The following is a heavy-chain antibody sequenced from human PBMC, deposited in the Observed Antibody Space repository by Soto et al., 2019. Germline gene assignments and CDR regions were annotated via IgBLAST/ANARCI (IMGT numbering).Heavy chain of an antibody. CDR3: AHAGDYDLLTFDH. CDR1: GFSLTTYDMG. Sequence: QITLKESGPTLVRPAQTLTLTCAFSGFSLTTYDMGVAWIRQPPGKALEWLAPIYWDDDKRYSPSLKDRLAISKDTSRNQVVLTITNMDPGDTATYFCAHAGDYDLLTFDHWGPGTLVTVSS. CDR2: IYWDDDK. V-gene: IGHV2-5*02. D-gene: IGHD4-17*01. J-gene: IGHJ4*02.